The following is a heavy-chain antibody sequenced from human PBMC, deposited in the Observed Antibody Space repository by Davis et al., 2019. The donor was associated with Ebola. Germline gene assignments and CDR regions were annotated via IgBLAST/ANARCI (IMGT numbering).Heavy chain of an antibody. CDR1: GGSFSGFY. CDR3: ARGTRVSGVNFDY. CDR2: INHSGST. V-gene: IGHV4-34*01. D-gene: IGHD2-8*01. Sequence: SETLSLTCAVHGGSFSGFYWNWIRQPPGKGLEWIGEINHSGSTNYNPSLKSRVTISVDTSKNQFSLKLSSVTAADTAVYYCARGTRVSGVNFDYWGQGTLVTVSS. J-gene: IGHJ4*02.